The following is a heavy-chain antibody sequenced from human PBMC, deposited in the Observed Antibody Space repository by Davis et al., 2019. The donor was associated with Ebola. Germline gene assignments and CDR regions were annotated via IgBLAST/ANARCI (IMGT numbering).Heavy chain of an antibody. CDR3: ARDAVAGYWYFDL. Sequence: AASVKVSCKASGYTFTSYDINWVRQATGQGLEWMGRINPNSGGTNYAQKFQGRVTMTRDTSISTAYMELSRLTSDDTAVYYCARDAVAGYWYFDLWGRGTLVTVSS. D-gene: IGHD6-19*01. V-gene: IGHV1-2*06. CDR2: INPNSGGT. CDR1: GYTFTSYD. J-gene: IGHJ2*01.